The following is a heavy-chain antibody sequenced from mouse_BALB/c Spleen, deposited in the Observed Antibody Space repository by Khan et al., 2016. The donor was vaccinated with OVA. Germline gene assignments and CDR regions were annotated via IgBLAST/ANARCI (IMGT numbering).Heavy chain of an antibody. V-gene: IGHV7-3*02. Sequence: EVELVESGGGLVQTGGSLRLSCATSGFTFTDYYMSWVRQPPGKALEWLGFIRNKDNGYTIEYSASVKGRFTISRSNSPSNLYLQMNTLRAEDSATYYCARDRWLLRAMDYWGQGTSVTVSS. J-gene: IGHJ4*01. CDR2: IRNKDNGYTI. CDR3: ARDRWLLRAMDY. CDR1: GFTFTDYY. D-gene: IGHD2-3*01.